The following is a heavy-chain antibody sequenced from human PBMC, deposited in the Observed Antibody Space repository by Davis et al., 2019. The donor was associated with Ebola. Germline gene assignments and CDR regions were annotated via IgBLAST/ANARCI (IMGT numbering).Heavy chain of an antibody. J-gene: IGHJ4*02. V-gene: IGHV1-8*02. CDR1: SYTFNSHG. CDR3: ARGYSPKCRGGDCVNDF. D-gene: IGHD2-21*02. CDR2: MNPYSGHT. Sequence: ASVKVSCKASSYTFNSHGISWVRQASGQGLEWMGWMNPYSGHTGYVDKFKGRVTMTRNPSISTAYMELSSLRIDDTAVYYCARGYSPKCRGGDCVNDFWGQGTLVTVSS.